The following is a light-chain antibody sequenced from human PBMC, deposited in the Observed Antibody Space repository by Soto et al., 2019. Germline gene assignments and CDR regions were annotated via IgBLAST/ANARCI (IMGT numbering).Light chain of an antibody. Sequence: QAVVTQPPSVSAAPGQKVTISCSGSSSNIGNNYVSWYQQLPGTAPKLLIYDNNNRPSGIPDRFSGSKSGTSATLGITGLQTGDEADYCCGTWDSSLSAVVFGGGTKLTVL. CDR2: DNN. CDR1: SSNIGNNY. CDR3: GTWDSSLSAVV. V-gene: IGLV1-51*01. J-gene: IGLJ2*01.